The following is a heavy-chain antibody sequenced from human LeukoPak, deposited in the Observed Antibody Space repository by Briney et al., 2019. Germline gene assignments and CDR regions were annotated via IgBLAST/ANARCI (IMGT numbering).Heavy chain of an antibody. V-gene: IGHV4-59*01. CDR2: IYYSGST. J-gene: IGHJ3*02. Sequence: PSETLSLSCTVSGGSISSYYWSWIRQPPGKGLEWIGYIYYSGSTNYNPSLESPVTISLDTSKNQFSLKLRSVTAADTALYYCARGKYQSSIFCSAGSCYPGAFDIWGQGTMGTVSS. CDR1: GGSISSYY. CDR3: ARGKYQSSIFCSAGSCYPGAFDI. D-gene: IGHD2-15*01.